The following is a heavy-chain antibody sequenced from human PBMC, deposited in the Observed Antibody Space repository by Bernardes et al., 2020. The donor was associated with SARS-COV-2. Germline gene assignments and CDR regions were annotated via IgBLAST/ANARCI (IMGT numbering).Heavy chain of an antibody. CDR1: GYTFTSYG. D-gene: IGHD5-12*01. J-gene: IGHJ5*02. Sequence: ASLQGSCKASGYTFTSYGISWVRQAPGQGLEWMGWISGDDGNTNYAQKFHGRVTMTTDTSTSTAYMELRSLRSDDTAVYYCATVVGYSYGGGWFDPWGQGTLVTVSS. V-gene: IGHV1-18*01. CDR3: ATVVGYSYGGGWFDP. CDR2: ISGDDGNT.